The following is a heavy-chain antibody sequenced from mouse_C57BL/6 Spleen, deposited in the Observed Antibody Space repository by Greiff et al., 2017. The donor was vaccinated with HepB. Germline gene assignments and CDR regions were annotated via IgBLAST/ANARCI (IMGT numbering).Heavy chain of an antibody. Sequence: EVQLQQSGPVLVKPGASVKMSCKASGYTFTDYYMNWVKQSHGKSLEWIGVINPYNGGTSYNQKFKGKATLTVDKSSSTAYMELNSLTSEDSAVYYCARDTTVVATEEWFAYWGQGTLVTVSA. D-gene: IGHD1-1*01. J-gene: IGHJ3*01. CDR2: INPYNGGT. V-gene: IGHV1-19*01. CDR1: GYTFTDYY. CDR3: ARDTTVVATEEWFAY.